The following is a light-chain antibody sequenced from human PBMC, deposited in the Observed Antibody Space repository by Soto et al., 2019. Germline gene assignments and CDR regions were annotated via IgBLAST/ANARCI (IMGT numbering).Light chain of an antibody. CDR1: QSVNSN. CDR2: GVS. J-gene: IGKJ1*01. CDR3: QHYNNWPWT. Sequence: EIVMMQSPATLSVSPAERATLSCRASQSVNSNLAWYQQKPGQAPRLLIYGVSTRATGIQARFSGSGSGTEFTLTISSLQYEDFALYFCQHYNNWPWTFGQGTKVEL. V-gene: IGKV3-15*01.